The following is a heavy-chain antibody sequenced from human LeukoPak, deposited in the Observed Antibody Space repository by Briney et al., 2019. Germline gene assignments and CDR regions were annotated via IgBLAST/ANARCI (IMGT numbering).Heavy chain of an antibody. CDR1: GFTFSSYS. CDR3: ARDAGVLEWLLSSDY. CDR2: ISSSSSTI. Sequence: GGSLRLPCAASGFTFSSYSMTWVRQAPGKGLEWVSYISSSSSTIYYADSVKGRFTISRDNAKNSLYLQVNSLRDEDTAVYYCARDAGVLEWLLSSDYWGQGTLVTVSS. D-gene: IGHD3-3*01. V-gene: IGHV3-48*02. J-gene: IGHJ4*02.